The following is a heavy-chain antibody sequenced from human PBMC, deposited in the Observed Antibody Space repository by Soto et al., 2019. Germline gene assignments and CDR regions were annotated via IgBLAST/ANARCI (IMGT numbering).Heavy chain of an antibody. Sequence: PSETLSLTCAVSGGSISSGGYSWSWIRQPPGKGLEWIGYIYHSGSTNYNPSLKSRVTISVDTSKNQFSLKLSSVTAADTAVYYCASLYDSSGYYYYGMDVWGQGTTVTVSS. CDR2: IYHSGST. CDR1: GGSISSGGYS. CDR3: ASLYDSSGYYYYGMDV. J-gene: IGHJ6*02. V-gene: IGHV4-30-2*01. D-gene: IGHD3-22*01.